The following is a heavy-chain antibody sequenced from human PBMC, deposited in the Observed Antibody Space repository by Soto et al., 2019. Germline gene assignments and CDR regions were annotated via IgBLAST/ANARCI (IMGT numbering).Heavy chain of an antibody. V-gene: IGHV4-39*01. CDR2: IYYSGST. CDR3: ASRSRTYYDILTGYPDIDY. CDR1: GGSISSSSYY. J-gene: IGHJ4*02. D-gene: IGHD3-9*01. Sequence: LSLTCTVPGGSISSSSYYWGWIRQPPGKGLEWIGSIYYSGSTYYNPSLKSRVTISVDTSKNQFSLKLSSVTAADTAVYYCASRSRTYYDILTGYPDIDYWGQGTLVTVSS.